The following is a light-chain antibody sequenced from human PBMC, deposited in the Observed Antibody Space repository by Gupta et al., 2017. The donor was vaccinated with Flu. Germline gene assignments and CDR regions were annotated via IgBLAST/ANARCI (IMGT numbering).Light chain of an antibody. CDR1: QSVLYSSKNKNY. Sequence: DIVMTQSPASLAVSLGERATINCKSSQSVLYSSKNKNYLAWYQQKPGQPPKLLIYWASTRESGVPDRFSGSGSGTDFTRTISSLQAEDVAVYYCQQYYSTPLTFGGGTKVEIK. CDR2: WAS. J-gene: IGKJ4*01. V-gene: IGKV4-1*01. CDR3: QQYYSTPLT.